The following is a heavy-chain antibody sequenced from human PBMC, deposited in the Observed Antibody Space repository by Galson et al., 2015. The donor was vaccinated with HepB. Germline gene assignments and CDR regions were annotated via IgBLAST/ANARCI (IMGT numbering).Heavy chain of an antibody. J-gene: IGHJ4*02. CDR2: VRHKARRYTT. CDR3: SRTLPGIDLDY. D-gene: IGHD3-3*02. Sequence: SLRLSCAASGFTFSDYSMEWVRPVPGKGLEWVGRVRHKARRYTTDYVASVEGRFTISRDDLKNSLYLQMDSLKTEDTAVYYCSRTLPGIDLDYWGQGTLVTVSS. CDR1: GFTFSDYS. V-gene: IGHV3-72*01.